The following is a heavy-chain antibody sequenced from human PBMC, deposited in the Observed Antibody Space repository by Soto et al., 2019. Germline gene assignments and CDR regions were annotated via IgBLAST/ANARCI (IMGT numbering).Heavy chain of an antibody. Sequence: QGHLVESGGGVVQPGRSLRLSCAASGFTFSSYGMHWVRQVPGKGLEWVAVISYDGSNKYYADSVKGRFTISRDNSKNTLYLQMNSLRAEDTAVYYCAKAMYYYDSSGPLFDPWGQGTLVTVSS. CDR3: AKAMYYYDSSGPLFDP. J-gene: IGHJ5*02. V-gene: IGHV3-30*18. CDR2: ISYDGSNK. D-gene: IGHD3-22*01. CDR1: GFTFSSYG.